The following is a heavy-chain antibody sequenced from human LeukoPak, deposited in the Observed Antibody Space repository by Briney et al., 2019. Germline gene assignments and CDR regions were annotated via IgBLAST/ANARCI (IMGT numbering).Heavy chain of an antibody. J-gene: IGHJ3*02. CDR1: GGTFGSYA. CDR3: AKWGGAHGILTDDAFDI. V-gene: IGHV1-69*04. Sequence: GASVRVSCKASGGTFGSYAVSWVRQAPGQGLEWMGRIVPILGITNYAQKFQGRVTITADKSTSTAYMDLSSLRSEDTGVYYCAKWGGAHGILTDDAFDIWGQGTTVTVSS. D-gene: IGHD3-9*01. CDR2: IVPILGIT.